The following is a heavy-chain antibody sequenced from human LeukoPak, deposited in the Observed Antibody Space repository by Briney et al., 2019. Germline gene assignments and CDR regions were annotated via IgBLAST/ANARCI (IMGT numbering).Heavy chain of an antibody. CDR2: ISAYNGNT. D-gene: IGHD3-10*01. CDR1: GYTFTCYG. J-gene: IGHJ6*03. V-gene: IGHV1-18*01. CDR3: ARRKPYYGSGVYYYMDV. Sequence: EASVKVSCKASGYTFTCYGISWVRQAPGQGLEWMGWISAYNGNTNYAQKLQGRVTMTTDTSTSTAYMELRSLRSDDTAVYYCARRKPYYGSGVYYYMDVWGKGTTVTISS.